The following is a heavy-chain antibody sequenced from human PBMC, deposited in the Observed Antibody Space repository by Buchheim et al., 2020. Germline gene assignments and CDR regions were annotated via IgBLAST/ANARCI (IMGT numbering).Heavy chain of an antibody. CDR1: GGSISSGSYY. V-gene: IGHV4-61*02. Sequence: QVHLQESGPGLVKPSQTLSLTCTVSGGSISSGSYYWSWIRQSAGKGLEWIGRIYTTGSTNYNPSLKSRVTISVDTSNNQFSLNLSSVTAADTAVYYCARDYYDSSGYLRSWGQGTL. CDR2: IYTTGST. J-gene: IGHJ5*02. D-gene: IGHD3-22*01. CDR3: ARDYYDSSGYLRS.